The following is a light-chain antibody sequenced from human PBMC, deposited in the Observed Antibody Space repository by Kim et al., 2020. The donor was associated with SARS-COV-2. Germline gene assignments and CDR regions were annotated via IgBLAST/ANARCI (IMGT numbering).Light chain of an antibody. CDR3: QQYNNWPPMYT. Sequence: SPGEGATLSCRASQSVSSNLAWYQQKPGQAPRLLIYGASTRATGMPARFSGSGSGTEFTLTISSLQSEDFAVYYCQQYNNWPPMYTFGQGTKLEI. J-gene: IGKJ2*01. CDR2: GAS. V-gene: IGKV3-15*01. CDR1: QSVSSN.